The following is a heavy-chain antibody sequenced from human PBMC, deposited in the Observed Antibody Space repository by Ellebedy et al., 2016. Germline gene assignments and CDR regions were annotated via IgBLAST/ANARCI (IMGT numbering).Heavy chain of an antibody. CDR2: IKQDGSEK. V-gene: IGHV3-7*03. CDR1: GFTFSSYW. Sequence: GESLKISXAASGFTFSSYWMSWVRQAPGKGLEWVANIKQDGSEKYYVDSVKGRFTISRDNAKNSLYLQMNSLRAEDTALYHCARAAVYDFWSGSAKVGYYYMDVWGKGTTVTVSS. J-gene: IGHJ6*03. CDR3: ARAAVYDFWSGSAKVGYYYMDV. D-gene: IGHD3-3*01.